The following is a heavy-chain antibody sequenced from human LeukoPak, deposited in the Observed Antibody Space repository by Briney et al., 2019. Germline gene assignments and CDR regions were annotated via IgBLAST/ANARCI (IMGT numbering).Heavy chain of an antibody. D-gene: IGHD2-15*01. CDR1: GGSISSYY. CDR2: IYYSGST. CDR3: ARVAAKTVDY. Sequence: SETLSLTCTVSGGSISSYYWSWIRQPPGKGLEWIGYIYYSGSTNYNPSLKSRVTISVDTPKNQFSLKLSSVTAADTAVYYCARVAAKTVDYWGQGTLVTVSS. J-gene: IGHJ4*02. V-gene: IGHV4-59*12.